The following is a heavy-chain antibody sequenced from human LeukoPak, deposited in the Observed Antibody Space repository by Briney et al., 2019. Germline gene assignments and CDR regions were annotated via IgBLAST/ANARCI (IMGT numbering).Heavy chain of an antibody. Sequence: GGSLRLSCAASGFTFSSYAMSWVRQAPGKGLEWVSAISGSGGSTYYADSVKGRFTISRDNSKNTLYLQMNSLRAEDTAVYYCAKDDYYDSSGHVDYWGQGTLVTVSS. CDR2: ISGSGGST. CDR3: AKDDYYDSSGHVDY. D-gene: IGHD3-22*01. V-gene: IGHV3-23*01. CDR1: GFTFSSYA. J-gene: IGHJ4*02.